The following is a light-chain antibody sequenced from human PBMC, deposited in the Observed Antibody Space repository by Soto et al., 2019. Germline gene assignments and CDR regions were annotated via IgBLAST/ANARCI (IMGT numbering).Light chain of an antibody. CDR3: AAWDDSLNGLV. CDR1: SSNIGANP. V-gene: IGLV1-44*01. J-gene: IGLJ2*01. CDR2: LND. Sequence: QAVVTQPPSASGTPGQRVTISCSGSSSNIGANPVNWYQQLPGTAPKLLIYLNDERPSGVPDRFFGSKSGTSASLAISGLQSDDETNYYCAAWDDSLNGLVFGGGTKLTVL.